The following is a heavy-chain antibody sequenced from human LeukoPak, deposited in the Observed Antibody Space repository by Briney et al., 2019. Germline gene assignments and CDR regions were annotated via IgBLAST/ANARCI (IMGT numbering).Heavy chain of an antibody. CDR3: ARASFSYYYYMDV. CDR2: INPSGGST. CDR1: GYTFTSYY. J-gene: IGHJ6*03. V-gene: IGHV1-46*01. D-gene: IGHD2/OR15-2a*01. Sequence: GASVKVSCKASGYTFTSYYMHWVRQAPGQGLEWMGIINPSGGSTSYAQKFQGRVTMTRDMSTSTVYMELSSLRSEDTAVYYCARASFSYYYYMDVWGKGTTVTVSS.